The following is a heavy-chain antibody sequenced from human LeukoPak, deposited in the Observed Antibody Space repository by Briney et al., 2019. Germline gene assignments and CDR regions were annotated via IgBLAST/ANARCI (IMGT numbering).Heavy chain of an antibody. D-gene: IGHD4/OR15-4a*01. CDR1: GGSISSGSYY. CDR2: IYTSGST. J-gene: IGHJ4*02. Sequence: SQTLSLTCTVSGGSISSGSYYWSWIRQPAGKGLEWIGRIYTSGSTNYNPSPKSRVTISVDTSKNQFSLKLSSVTAADTAVYYCARVLYGGYYDSWGQGTLVTVSS. V-gene: IGHV4-61*02. CDR3: ARVLYGGYYDS.